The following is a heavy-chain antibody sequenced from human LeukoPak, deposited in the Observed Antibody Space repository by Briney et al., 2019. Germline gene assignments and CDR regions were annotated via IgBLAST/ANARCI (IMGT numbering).Heavy chain of an antibody. Sequence: GASVKVSCKVSGYTFTELSMHWVRQAPGKGLEWMGGFDPEDGETIYAQKFQGRVTMTEDTSTDTAYMELSSLRSEDTAVYYCATVGMVRGYDFDYWGQGTLVTVSS. CDR1: GYTFTELS. D-gene: IGHD3-10*01. V-gene: IGHV1-24*01. J-gene: IGHJ4*02. CDR3: ATVGMVRGYDFDY. CDR2: FDPEDGET.